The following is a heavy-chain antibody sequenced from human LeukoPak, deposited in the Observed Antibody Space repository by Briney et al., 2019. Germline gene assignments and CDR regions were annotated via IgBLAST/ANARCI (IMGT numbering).Heavy chain of an antibody. CDR3: AKGGFGEFPQNWFDP. CDR1: GFAFSYNT. V-gene: IGHV3-21*06. D-gene: IGHD3-10*01. Sequence: PGGSLRLSCAASGFAFSYNTMNWVRQAPGKGLEWVSFISRDGTDIYYADSVVGRFTISRDNAKNSLYLQMNSLRAEDTAVYYCAKGGFGEFPQNWFDPWGQGTLVTVSS. CDR2: ISRDGTDI. J-gene: IGHJ5*02.